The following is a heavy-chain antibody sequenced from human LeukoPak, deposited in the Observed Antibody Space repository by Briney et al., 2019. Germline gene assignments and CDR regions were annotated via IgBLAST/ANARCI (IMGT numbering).Heavy chain of an antibody. V-gene: IGHV5-51*01. J-gene: IGHJ5*02. CDR3: ARVVRGGTDGGAGWFAP. Sequence: GESLKISCKGSGYSFTSYWIAWVRQMPGKGLEWMGSVNPADSNTRYSPSFQGQVIISVDKSISTAYLQWSSLKASDSAMYYCARVVRGGTDGGAGWFAPWGQGTLVTVSS. CDR2: VNPADSNT. CDR1: GYSFTSYW. D-gene: IGHD2-15*01.